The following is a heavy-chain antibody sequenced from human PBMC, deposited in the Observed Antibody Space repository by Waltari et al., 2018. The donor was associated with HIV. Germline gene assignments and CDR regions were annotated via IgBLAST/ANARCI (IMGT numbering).Heavy chain of an antibody. V-gene: IGHV3-21*01. D-gene: IGHD3-3*01. J-gene: IGHJ3*02. CDR3: ASDSYYDFWSGPPNGAFDT. CDR2: ISSSSSYI. CDR1: GFTFSSYS. Sequence: EVQLVESGGGLVKPGGSLRLSCAASGFTFSSYSMNWVRQAPGKGLEWVSSISSSSSYIYYADSVKGRFTISRDNAKNSLYLQMNSLRAEDTAVYYCASDSYYDFWSGPPNGAFDTWGQGTMVTVSS.